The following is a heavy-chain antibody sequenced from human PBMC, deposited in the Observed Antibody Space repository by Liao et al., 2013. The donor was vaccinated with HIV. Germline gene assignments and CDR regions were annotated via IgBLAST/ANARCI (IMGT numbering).Heavy chain of an antibody. Sequence: QVQLQESGPGLVKPSQTLSLTCTVSGGSINRGSYYWTWIRQPAGKGLEWIGEINHSGSTNYNPSLKSRVTISLDTSKNQFSLKLSSVTAADTAVYYCARGFRGDFWSGYPQRYYYMDVWGKGTTVTVSS. CDR1: GGSINRGSYY. V-gene: IGHV4-61*02. J-gene: IGHJ6*03. CDR2: INHSGST. CDR3: ARGFRGDFWSGYPQRYYYMDV. D-gene: IGHD3-3*01.